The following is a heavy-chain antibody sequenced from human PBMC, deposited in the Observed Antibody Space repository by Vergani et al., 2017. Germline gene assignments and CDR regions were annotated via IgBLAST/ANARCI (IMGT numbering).Heavy chain of an antibody. CDR3: AKTGDTVVTLPPLDS. CDR2: ISYAGSEK. J-gene: IGHJ4*02. CDR1: GFSFSSFG. Sequence: QLVESGGGVVQPGRSLRLSCAASGFSFSSFGIHWVRQAPGRGLEWVAAISYAGSEKFYADSVKGRFTISRDNSKNTVDLQLSSLRPEDTAVYFCAKTGDTVVTLPPLDSWGLGALVTVSS. V-gene: IGHV3-30*18. D-gene: IGHD4-23*01.